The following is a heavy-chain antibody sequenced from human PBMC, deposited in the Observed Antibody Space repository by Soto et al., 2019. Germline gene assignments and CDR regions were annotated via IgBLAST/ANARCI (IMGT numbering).Heavy chain of an antibody. V-gene: IGHV3-21*01. CDR1: GFTFSSYS. CDR3: ARDRDTMVRGTGGSDAFDI. D-gene: IGHD3-10*01. CDR2: ISSSSYI. J-gene: IGHJ3*02. Sequence: GGSLRLSCAASGFTFSSYSMNWVRQAPGKGLEWVSSISSSSYIYYADSVKGRFTISRDNAKNSLYLQMNSLRAEDTAVYYCARDRDTMVRGTGGSDAFDIWGQGTMVTVSS.